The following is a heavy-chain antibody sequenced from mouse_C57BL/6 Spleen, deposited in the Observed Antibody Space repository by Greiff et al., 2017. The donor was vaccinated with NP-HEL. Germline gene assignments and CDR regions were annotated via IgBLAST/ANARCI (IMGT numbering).Heavy chain of an antibody. Sequence: QVQLQQPGAELVMPGASVKLSCKASGYTFTSYWMHWVKQRPGQGLEWIGEIDPSDSYTNYNQKFKGKSTLTVDKSSSTAYMQLSSLTSEDPAVYYCARTYYDYSHWYFDVWGTGTSVTVSS. CDR1: GYTFTSYW. CDR2: IDPSDSYT. CDR3: ARTYYDYSHWYFDV. D-gene: IGHD2-4*01. V-gene: IGHV1-69*01. J-gene: IGHJ1*03.